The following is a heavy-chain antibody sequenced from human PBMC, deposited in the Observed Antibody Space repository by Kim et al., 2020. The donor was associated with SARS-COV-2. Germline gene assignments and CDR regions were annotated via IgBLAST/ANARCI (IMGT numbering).Heavy chain of an antibody. J-gene: IGHJ4*02. Sequence: ASVKVSCKASGYTFTSYGISWVRQAPGQGLEWMGWISAYNGNTNYAQKLQGRVTMTTDTSTSTAYMELRSLRSDDTAVYYCARMPLRLDIVATISPYYFDYWGQGTLVPVSS. CDR2: ISAYNGNT. D-gene: IGHD5-12*01. CDR3: ARMPLRLDIVATISPYYFDY. CDR1: GYTFTSYG. V-gene: IGHV1-18*01.